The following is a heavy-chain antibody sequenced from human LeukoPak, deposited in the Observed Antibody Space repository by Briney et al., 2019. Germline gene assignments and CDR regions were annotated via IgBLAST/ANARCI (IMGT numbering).Heavy chain of an antibody. J-gene: IGHJ4*02. Sequence: SETLSLTCAVYGGSFSGYYWSWIRQPPGKGLEWIGEINHSGSTNYNPSLKSRVTISVDTSKNQFSLKLSSVTAADTAVYYRARGDYYDSSGYYGLLDYWGQGTLVTVSS. CDR3: ARGDYYDSSGYYGLLDY. D-gene: IGHD3-22*01. CDR2: INHSGST. V-gene: IGHV4-34*01. CDR1: GGSFSGYY.